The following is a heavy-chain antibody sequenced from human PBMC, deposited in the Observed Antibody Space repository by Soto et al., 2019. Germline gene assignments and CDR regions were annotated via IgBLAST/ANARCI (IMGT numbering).Heavy chain of an antibody. CDR2: IYYSGST. CDR3: ARHLSSSWYDAFDI. J-gene: IGHJ3*02. V-gene: IGHV4-39*01. D-gene: IGHD6-13*01. Sequence: QLQLQESGPGLVKPSETLSLTCTVSGGSISSSSYYWGWIRQPPGKGLEWIGSIYYSGSTYYNPSLKSRVTISVDTSKNQFSLKLSSVTAADTAVYYCARHLSSSWYDAFDIWGQGTMVTVSS. CDR1: GGSISSSSYY.